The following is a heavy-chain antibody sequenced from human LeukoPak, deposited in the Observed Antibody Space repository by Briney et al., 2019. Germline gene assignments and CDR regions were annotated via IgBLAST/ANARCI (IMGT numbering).Heavy chain of an antibody. D-gene: IGHD6-13*01. CDR2: IYYSGTP. J-gene: IGHJ4*02. CDR3: ARAYSSSRSVFDF. CDR1: GASISSGGYF. V-gene: IGHV4-31*03. Sequence: PSETLSLTCTVSGASISSGGYFWSWIRQLPGKGLEWIGYIYYSGTPYYNPSLESRVIMSVDTSVNQFSLKLRSVTAADTAMYFCARAYSSSRSVFDFWGRGILVTVSS.